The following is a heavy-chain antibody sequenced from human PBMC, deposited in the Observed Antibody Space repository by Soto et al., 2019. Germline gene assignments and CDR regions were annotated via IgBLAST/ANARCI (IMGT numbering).Heavy chain of an antibody. CDR2: ISGSGGST. J-gene: IGHJ4*02. CDR1: GFTFSNYA. V-gene: IGHV3-23*01. D-gene: IGHD6-13*01. CDR3: AKDQGSSWYEIDY. Sequence: EVQLLESGRGLVQPGGSLRLSCAASGFTFSNYAVTWVRQAPGKGLEWVSTISGSGGSTYYADSVKGRFTISRDNSKNTLYLKMNSLRAEDTAVYYCAKDQGSSWYEIDYWGQGTLVTVSS.